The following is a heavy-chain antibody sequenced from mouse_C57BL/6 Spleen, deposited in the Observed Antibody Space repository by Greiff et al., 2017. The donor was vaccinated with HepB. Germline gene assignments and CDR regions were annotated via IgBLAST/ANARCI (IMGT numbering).Heavy chain of an antibody. D-gene: IGHD2-4*01. J-gene: IGHJ1*03. Sequence: LVESGGGLVKPGGSLKLSCAASGFTFSDYGMHWVRQAPEKGLEWVAYISSGSSTIYYADTVKGRFTISRDNAKNTLFLQMTSLRSEDTAMYYCARGYYDYGWYFDVWGTGTTVTVSS. CDR3: ARGYYDYGWYFDV. CDR1: GFTFSDYG. V-gene: IGHV5-17*01. CDR2: ISSGSSTI.